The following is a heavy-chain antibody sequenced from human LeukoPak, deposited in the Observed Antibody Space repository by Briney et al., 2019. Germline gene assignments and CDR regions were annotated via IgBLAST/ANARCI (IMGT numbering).Heavy chain of an antibody. CDR3: AKQLGYCSDGSCYFPY. CDR1: GFTVDSNY. CDR2: ISNNGGYT. D-gene: IGHD2-15*01. Sequence: GGSLRLSCAASGFTVDSNYLSWVRQAPGKGLEWVSAISNNGGYTYYADSVQGRFTISRDNSKSTLCLQMNSLRAEDTAVYYCAKQLGYCSDGSCYFPYWGQGTLVTVSS. V-gene: IGHV3-23*01. J-gene: IGHJ4*02.